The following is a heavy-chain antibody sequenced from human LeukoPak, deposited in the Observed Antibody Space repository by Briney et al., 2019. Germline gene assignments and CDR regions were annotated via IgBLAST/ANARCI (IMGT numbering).Heavy chain of an antibody. D-gene: IGHD1-1*01. CDR1: GFTFSSYW. Sequence: GGSLRLSCATSGFTFSSYWMHWVRQAPGKGLVWVSRISSDGSSTSYADSVKGRFTIFRDNAKNTLYLQMNSLGAEDTAVYYCARALPPSVNTPWKWGQGTQVTVSS. V-gene: IGHV3-74*01. CDR2: ISSDGSST. CDR3: ARALPPSVNTPWK. J-gene: IGHJ4*02.